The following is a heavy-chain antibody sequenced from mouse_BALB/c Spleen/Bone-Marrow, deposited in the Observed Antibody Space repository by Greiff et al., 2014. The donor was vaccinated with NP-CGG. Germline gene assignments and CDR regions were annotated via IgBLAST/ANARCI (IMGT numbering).Heavy chain of an antibody. CDR2: IDPAYGNT. V-gene: IGHV14-3*02. CDR3: ARVKLWSYAMDY. Sequence: DVKLQESGAELVKPGASVKLSCTASGFNIKDTYMHWVKQRPEQGLEWIGRIDPAYGNTKYDPKFQGKATITADTSSNTAYLQLSSLTSEDTAVYYCARVKLWSYAMDYWGQGTSVTVSS. D-gene: IGHD1-1*02. J-gene: IGHJ4*01. CDR1: GFNIKDTY.